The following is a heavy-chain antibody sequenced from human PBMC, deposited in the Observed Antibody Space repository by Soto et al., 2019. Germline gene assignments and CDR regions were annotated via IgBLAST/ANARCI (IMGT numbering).Heavy chain of an antibody. J-gene: IGHJ6*02. CDR2: INSDGSSP. CDR1: GFTFSSHW. Sequence: GGSLRLSCAASGFTFSSHWMHWVRQVPGKGLVWVSRINSDGSSPSHADSVKGRFTISRDNAKNTLYLQMNSLRAEDTTVYYCVRASTTINYYGMDVWGQGTTVTVSS. CDR3: VRASTTINYYGMDV. V-gene: IGHV3-74*01. D-gene: IGHD4-4*01.